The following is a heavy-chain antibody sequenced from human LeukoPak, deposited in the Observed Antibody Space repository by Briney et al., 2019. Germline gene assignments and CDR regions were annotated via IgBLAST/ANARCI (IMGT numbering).Heavy chain of an antibody. CDR2: IYYSGST. V-gene: IGHV4-30-4*01. CDR3: ARDMVAGYYFDY. J-gene: IGHJ4*02. Sequence: SQTLSLTCTVSGGSISSGDYYWSWIRQPPGKGLEWIGYIYYSGSTYYNPSLKSRITFSVDTSKNQFSLKLSSVTAADTAVYYCARDMVAGYYFDYWGQGTLVTVSS. D-gene: IGHD6-19*01. CDR1: GGSISSGDYY.